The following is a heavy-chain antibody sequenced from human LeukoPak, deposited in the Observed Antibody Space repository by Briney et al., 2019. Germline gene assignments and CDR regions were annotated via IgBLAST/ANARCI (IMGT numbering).Heavy chain of an antibody. Sequence: SVKVSCKASGGTFSSYAISWVRQAPGQGLEWVGRIIPIFGTANYAQKFQGRVTITTDESTSTAYMELSSLRSEDTAVYYCASSSGYYFADHFDYWGQGTLVTVSS. V-gene: IGHV1-69*05. J-gene: IGHJ4*02. CDR3: ASSSGYYFADHFDY. D-gene: IGHD3-22*01. CDR2: IIPIFGTA. CDR1: GGTFSSYA.